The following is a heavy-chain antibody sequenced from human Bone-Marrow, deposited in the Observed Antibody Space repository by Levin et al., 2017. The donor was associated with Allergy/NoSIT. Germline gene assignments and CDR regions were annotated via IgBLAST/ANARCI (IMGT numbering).Heavy chain of an antibody. Sequence: ESLKISCTVSSRSMRGLYWTWIRQPPGKGLEWIGNIYYNGGANYNPSLRGRVTFSLDTSESQFSLRLTSLTAADTATYYCARDRDFYSVSGSRDSGMDVWGQGTSVTVSS. D-gene: IGHD3-10*01. V-gene: IGHV4-59*11. CDR1: SRSMRGLY. CDR3: ARDRDFYSVSGSRDSGMDV. CDR2: IYYNGGA. J-gene: IGHJ6*02.